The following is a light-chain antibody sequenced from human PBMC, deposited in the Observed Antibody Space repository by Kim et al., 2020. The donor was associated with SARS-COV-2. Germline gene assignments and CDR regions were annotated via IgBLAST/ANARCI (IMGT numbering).Light chain of an antibody. Sequence: ALGQTVRITCQGDSLRTYYASWYQQKPGQAPVLVIYGKNNRPSGIPDRFSGSSSGNTASLTITGAQAEDEADYYCNSRDSSGNHVVFGGGTQLTVL. CDR2: GKN. CDR1: SLRTYY. J-gene: IGLJ2*01. V-gene: IGLV3-19*01. CDR3: NSRDSSGNHVV.